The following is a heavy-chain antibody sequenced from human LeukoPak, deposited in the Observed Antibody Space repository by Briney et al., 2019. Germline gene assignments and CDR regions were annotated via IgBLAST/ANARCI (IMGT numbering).Heavy chain of an antibody. CDR1: GGSTSSGGYY. CDR3: ARGRASGIAAAGMYYFDY. V-gene: IGHV4-31*03. CDR2: IYYSGST. D-gene: IGHD6-13*01. Sequence: SETLSLTCTVSGGSTSSGGYYWSWIRQHPGKGLEWIGYIYYSGSTYYNPSLKSRATISVDTSKNQFSLKLSSVTAADTAVYYCARGRASGIAAAGMYYFDYWGQGTLVTVSS. J-gene: IGHJ4*02.